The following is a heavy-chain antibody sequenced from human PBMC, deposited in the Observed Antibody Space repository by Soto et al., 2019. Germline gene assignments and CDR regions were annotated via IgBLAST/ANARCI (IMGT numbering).Heavy chain of an antibody. CDR3: ARGTHYYDSIGYSHFFDY. D-gene: IGHD3-22*01. CDR1: GFTFSDFA. CDR2: ISSNGNYI. V-gene: IGHV3-21*01. Sequence: GGSLRLSCRAPGFTFSDFAMSWVRQAPGKGLEWVSSISSNGNYIYYADSMKGRFTISRDNAEKSLYLQMNSLRGEDTAVYYCARGTHYYDSIGYSHFFDYWGQGTLVTVSS. J-gene: IGHJ4*02.